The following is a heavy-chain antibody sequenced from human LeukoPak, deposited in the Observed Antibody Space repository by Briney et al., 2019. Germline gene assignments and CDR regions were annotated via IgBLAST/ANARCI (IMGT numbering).Heavy chain of an antibody. Sequence: SETLSLTCTVSGGSISSYYWTWIRQPPGKGLEWIGYIFYTGSTNYNPSLKSRVTISVDTSKNQFSLKLSSVTAADTAVYYCARERGRGYSYGPLDYWGQGTLVTVSS. J-gene: IGHJ4*02. D-gene: IGHD5-18*01. V-gene: IGHV4-59*12. CDR1: GGSISSYY. CDR2: IFYTGST. CDR3: ARERGRGYSYGPLDY.